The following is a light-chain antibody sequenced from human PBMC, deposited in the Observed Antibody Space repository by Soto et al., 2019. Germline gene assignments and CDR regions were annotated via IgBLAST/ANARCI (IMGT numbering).Light chain of an antibody. CDR3: AAWDDSLSGYVV. CDR1: SSNFGSNY. Sequence: QSVLTQPPSASGTPGQRVTISCSGSSSNFGSNYVYWYQQLPGTAPKLLIYRNNQRPSGVPDRFSGSNSGTSASLAISGLRSEDEADYYCAAWDDSLSGYVVFGGGTKLTVL. V-gene: IGLV1-47*01. CDR2: RNN. J-gene: IGLJ2*01.